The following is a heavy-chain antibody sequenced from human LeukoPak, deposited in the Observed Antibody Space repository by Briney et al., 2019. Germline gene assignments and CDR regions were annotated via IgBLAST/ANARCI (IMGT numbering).Heavy chain of an antibody. D-gene: IGHD2-2*01. Sequence: ASVKVSCKASGYTFTGYYMHWVRQAPGQGLEWMGRINPSSGGTNYAQKFQGRVTMTRDTSISTAYMELSRLRSDDTAVYYCAREGGAYCTSASCSFEKYNWFDSWGQGTLVTVSS. CDR3: AREGGAYCTSASCSFEKYNWFDS. J-gene: IGHJ5*01. CDR2: INPSSGGT. V-gene: IGHV1-2*06. CDR1: GYTFTGYY.